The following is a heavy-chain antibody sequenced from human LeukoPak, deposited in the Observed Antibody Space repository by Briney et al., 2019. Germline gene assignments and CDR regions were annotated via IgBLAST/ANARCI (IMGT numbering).Heavy chain of an antibody. CDR1: GGSISSYY. D-gene: IGHD3-22*01. V-gene: IGHV4-59*01. CDR3: AGDPFPYYYDTMYWGYSDI. J-gene: IGHJ3*02. Sequence: SETLSLTCTVSGGSISSYYWSWIRQPPGKGLEWIGYIYYSGSTNYNPSLKSRVTISVDTSKNQFSLKLSSVTAADTAVYYRAGDPFPYYYDTMYWGYSDIWGQGTMVTVSS. CDR2: IYYSGST.